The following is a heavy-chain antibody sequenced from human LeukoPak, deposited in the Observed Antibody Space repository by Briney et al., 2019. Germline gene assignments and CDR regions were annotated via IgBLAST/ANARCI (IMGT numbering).Heavy chain of an antibody. CDR2: IRYDGSNK. J-gene: IGHJ4*02. CDR3: AKIYGSGSYRLDYFDY. V-gene: IGHV3-30*02. D-gene: IGHD3-10*01. CDR1: GFTFSSYG. Sequence: GGSLRLSCAASGFTFSSYGMHWVRQAPGKGLEWVAVIRYDGSNKYYADSVKGRFTISRDNSKNTLYLQMNSLRAEDTAVYYCAKIYGSGSYRLDYFDYWGQGTLVTVSS.